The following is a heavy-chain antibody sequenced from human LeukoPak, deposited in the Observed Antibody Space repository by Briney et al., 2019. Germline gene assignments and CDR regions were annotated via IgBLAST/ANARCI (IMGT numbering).Heavy chain of an antibody. V-gene: IGHV3-38-3*01. J-gene: IGHJ5*02. Sequence: AGGSLRLSCAASGFTVSSSEMSWARQAPGKGLEWVSSISGGSTYYTDSRKGRITITRDNSKNTLHLQMNSLRAEDTAVYYCAKDNTNYDFWSGSGLPWGQGTLVTVSS. CDR3: AKDNTNYDFWSGSGLP. D-gene: IGHD3-3*01. CDR1: GFTVSSSE. CDR2: ISGGST.